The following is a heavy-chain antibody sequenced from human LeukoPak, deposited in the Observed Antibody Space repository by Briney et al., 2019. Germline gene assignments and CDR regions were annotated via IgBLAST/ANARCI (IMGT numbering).Heavy chain of an antibody. J-gene: IGHJ5*02. CDR2: IYHSGST. CDR3: ARATTTYYDFWSGYSPGWFDP. D-gene: IGHD3-3*01. CDR1: GGSISSGGYS. Sequence: PSETLSLTCAVSGGSISSGGYSWSWIRQPPGKGLECIGYIYHSGSTYYNPSLKSRVTISVDRSKNQFSLKLSSVTAADTAVYYCARATTTYYDFWSGYSPGWFDPWGQGTLVTVSS. V-gene: IGHV4-30-2*01.